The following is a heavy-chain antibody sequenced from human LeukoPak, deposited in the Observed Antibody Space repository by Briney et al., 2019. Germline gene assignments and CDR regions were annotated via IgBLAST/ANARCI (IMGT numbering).Heavy chain of an antibody. J-gene: IGHJ4*02. Sequence: GGSLRLSCAASGFTFSTYSMNWVRQAPGKGLEWDSSISSSSTYIHYADSVKGRFTISRDDAKNSLYLQMNSLRAEDTAVYYCAKRDRMYTSGSYYFDYWGQGTLVTVSS. D-gene: IGHD6-19*01. V-gene: IGHV3-21*01. CDR1: GFTFSTYS. CDR2: ISSSSTYI. CDR3: AKRDRMYTSGSYYFDY.